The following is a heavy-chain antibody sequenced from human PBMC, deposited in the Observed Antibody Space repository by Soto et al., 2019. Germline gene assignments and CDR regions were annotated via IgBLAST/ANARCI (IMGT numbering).Heavy chain of an antibody. D-gene: IGHD6-13*01. CDR1: GGSFSGYY. CDR3: ARGRKGFSSSCYVD. CDR2: INDSGGT. J-gene: IGHJ4*02. Sequence: SETLSITCAVYGGSFSGYYWTWIRQPPGKGLEWIGGINDSGGTDYNPSLKSRVTISLDTSKNQLSLKLSSVTAADTAVYYCARGRKGFSSSCYVDWGQGTLVTVSS. V-gene: IGHV4-34*01.